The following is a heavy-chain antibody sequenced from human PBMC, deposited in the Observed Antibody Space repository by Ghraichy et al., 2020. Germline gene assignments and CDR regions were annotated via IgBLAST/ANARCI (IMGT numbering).Heavy chain of an antibody. CDR1: GFTYSTSW. J-gene: IGHJ4*02. V-gene: IGHV3-74*01. CDR2: IDTHGGTT. Sequence: ESLNISCAASGFTYSTSWMHWVRQVPGEGLVWVSRIDTHGGTTNYADSVKGRFTISRDNAKNTLYLQMNSLRAEDTAVYYCVRELAGANDYWGQGTLVTVSS. CDR3: VRELAGANDY. D-gene: IGHD7-27*01.